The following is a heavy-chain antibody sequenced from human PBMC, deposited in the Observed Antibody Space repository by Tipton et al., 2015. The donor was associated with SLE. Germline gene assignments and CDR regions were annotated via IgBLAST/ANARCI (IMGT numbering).Heavy chain of an antibody. CDR2: ISAYNGNT. Sequence: QLVQSGAEVKKPGASVKVSCKASGYTFTSYGISWVRQAPGQGLEWMGWISAYNGNTNYAQKLQGRVTMTTDTSTSTAYMELRSMRSDDTAVYYGGRDEGSYDILAGYSWFDPWGQGTLVTASS. D-gene: IGHD3-9*01. J-gene: IGHJ5*02. V-gene: IGHV1-18*01. CDR3: GRDEGSYDILAGYSWFDP. CDR1: GYTFTSYG.